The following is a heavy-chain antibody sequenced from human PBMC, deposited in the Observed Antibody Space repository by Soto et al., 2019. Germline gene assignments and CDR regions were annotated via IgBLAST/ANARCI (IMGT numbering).Heavy chain of an antibody. J-gene: IGHJ4*02. V-gene: IGHV1-3*01. Sequence: QVQLVQSGAEVKKPGASVKVSCKASGYTFTSYAMQWVRQAPGQRLEWMGWINAGNGNIKYSQKFQGRVTITRDTSASTAYMELSRLRSEDTTVFYCARDLGGWTDYWGQGTLVTVSS. CDR3: ARDLGGWTDY. CDR2: INAGNGNI. D-gene: IGHD6-19*01. CDR1: GYTFTSYA.